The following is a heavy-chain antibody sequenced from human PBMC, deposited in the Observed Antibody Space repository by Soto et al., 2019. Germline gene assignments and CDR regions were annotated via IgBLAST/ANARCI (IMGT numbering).Heavy chain of an antibody. Sequence: KGVEWIGEINHSGITNYNPSLKSRVTISVDTANNQFYMKLSSVTAADTAVYYCARGGNSKSFLRYDDMQYYF. V-gene: IGHV4-34*01. CDR3: ARGGNSKSFLRYDDMQYYF. CDR2: INHSGIT. D-gene: IGHD3-9*01. J-gene: IGHJ1*01.